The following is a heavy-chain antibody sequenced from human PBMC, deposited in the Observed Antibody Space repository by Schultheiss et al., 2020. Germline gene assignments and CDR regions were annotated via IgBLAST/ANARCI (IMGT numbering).Heavy chain of an antibody. J-gene: IGHJ4*02. CDR3: AGDFGDSGIAAARSRFGY. CDR1: GFTFSSYA. CDR2: ISYDGSNK. D-gene: IGHD6-13*01. V-gene: IGHV3-30*04. Sequence: GGSLRLSCAASGFTFSSYAMHWVRQAPGKGLEWVAVISYDGSNKYYADSVKGRFTISRDNSKNTLYLQMNSLRAEDTAVYYCAGDFGDSGIAAARSRFGYWGQGTLVTVSS.